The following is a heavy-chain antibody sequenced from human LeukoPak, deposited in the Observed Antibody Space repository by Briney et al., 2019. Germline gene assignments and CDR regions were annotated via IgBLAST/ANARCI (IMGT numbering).Heavy chain of an antibody. V-gene: IGHV3-7*04. CDR1: GFTFSDYW. CDR3: AGGALDY. J-gene: IGHJ1*01. Sequence: GGSLRLSCAASGFTFSDYWMSWVRQAPGQGLTWVAHINQDGSEQHFVASVQGRFTISRDNAKNSLYLQMDSLRAEDTAAYYCAGGALDYWGQGTPVTVSS. D-gene: IGHD3-16*01. CDR2: INQDGSEQ.